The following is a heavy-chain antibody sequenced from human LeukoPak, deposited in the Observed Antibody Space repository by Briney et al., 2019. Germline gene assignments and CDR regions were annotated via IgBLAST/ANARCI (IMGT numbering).Heavy chain of an antibody. Sequence: GGSLRLSCAASGFTFSSYAMSWVRQAPGKGLEWVSAISGSGGSTYYADSVKGRFTISRDNSKNTLYLQMNSLRAEDTAVYYCAKESIRSGDQQLYYFDYWGQGTLVTVSS. D-gene: IGHD2-15*01. J-gene: IGHJ4*02. CDR3: AKESIRSGDQQLYYFDY. V-gene: IGHV3-23*01. CDR1: GFTFSSYA. CDR2: ISGSGGST.